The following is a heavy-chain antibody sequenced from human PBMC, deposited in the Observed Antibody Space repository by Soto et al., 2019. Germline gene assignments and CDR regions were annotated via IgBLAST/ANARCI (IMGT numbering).Heavy chain of an antibody. CDR1: GGTFSSYA. J-gene: IGHJ6*02. Sequence: QVQLVQSGAEVKKPGSSVKVSCKASGGTFSSYAISWVRQAPGQGLEWMGGIIPIFGTANYAQKFQGRVTITADESTSTAYMELSSLSSEDTAVYYWATRWDRANWDSDYSYYGMDVWGQGTTVTVSS. D-gene: IGHD7-27*01. CDR2: IIPIFGTA. V-gene: IGHV1-69*01. CDR3: ATRWDRANWDSDYSYYGMDV.